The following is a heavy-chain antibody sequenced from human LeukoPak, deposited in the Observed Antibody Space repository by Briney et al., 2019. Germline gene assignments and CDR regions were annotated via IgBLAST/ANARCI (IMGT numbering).Heavy chain of an antibody. CDR1: GGSISSYY. CDR3: ARGRAYYDYVWGSYRYDY. Sequence: SETLSLTCTVSGGSISSYYWSWIRQPPGKGLEWIGYIHYSGSTNYNPSLKSRVTISVDASKNQFSLKLSSVTAADTAVYYCARGRAYYDYVWGSYRYDYWGQGTLVTVSS. J-gene: IGHJ4*02. CDR2: IHYSGST. V-gene: IGHV4-59*12. D-gene: IGHD3-16*02.